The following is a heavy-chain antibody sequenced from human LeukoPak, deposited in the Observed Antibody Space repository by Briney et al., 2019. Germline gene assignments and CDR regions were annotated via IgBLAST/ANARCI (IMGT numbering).Heavy chain of an antibody. D-gene: IGHD3-16*01. J-gene: IGHJ6*03. CDR3: AKDGSWGDYYFYFYMDV. V-gene: IGHV3-23*01. CDR1: GSGFTFGNFG. CDR2: ISGSGHYT. Sequence: GGSLRLSCEASGSGFTFGNFGMSWVRQAPGKGLEWLSGISGSGHYTYYADSVKGRFTISRDNSKNTLYIEMNSLRAEGTAVYYCAKDGSWGDYYFYFYMDVWGKGTTVTVSS.